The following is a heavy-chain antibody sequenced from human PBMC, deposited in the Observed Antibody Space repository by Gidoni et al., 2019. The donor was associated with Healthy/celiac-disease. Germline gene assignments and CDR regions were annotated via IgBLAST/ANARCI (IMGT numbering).Heavy chain of an antibody. V-gene: IGHV4-39*01. CDR1: GGSISSRSYY. D-gene: IGHD3-22*01. Sequence: QLQLQESGPGLVKPSETLSLTCTVSGGSISSRSYYWGWIRQPPGKGLEWIGSTHYSGSTYYNPSLKSRVTISVDTSKNQFSLKLSSVTAAETAVYYCARHPSLRDSSGHHNWFDPWGQGTLVTVSS. CDR2: THYSGST. CDR3: ARHPSLRDSSGHHNWFDP. J-gene: IGHJ5*02.